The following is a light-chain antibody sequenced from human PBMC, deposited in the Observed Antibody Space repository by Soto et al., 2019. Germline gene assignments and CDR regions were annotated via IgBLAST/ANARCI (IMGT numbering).Light chain of an antibody. CDR2: GAS. CDR3: QQYNNWPRT. Sequence: EIVMTQSPANLSVSPGERATLSCRASQSVSSNFAWYQQKPGQAPRLLIYGASTRATGIPARFSGSGSGTEFTLTISSLQSEDFAVYYCQQYNNWPRTFGQGTKVEIK. CDR1: QSVSSN. J-gene: IGKJ1*01. V-gene: IGKV3-15*01.